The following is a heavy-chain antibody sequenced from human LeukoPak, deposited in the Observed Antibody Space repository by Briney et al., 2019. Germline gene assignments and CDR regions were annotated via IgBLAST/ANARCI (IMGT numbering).Heavy chain of an antibody. CDR3: TTDYYDYVWGSYRPDY. CDR2: IKSKTDGETT. CDR1: GFTFSNAW. J-gene: IGHJ4*02. V-gene: IGHV3-15*01. D-gene: IGHD3-16*02. Sequence: GGSLRLSCAASGFTFSNAWMTWVRRAPGQGLEWVARIKSKTDGETTDYAAPVKGRFTISRDDSKNTLYLQMNSLKTEDTAVYYCTTDYYDYVWGSYRPDYWGQGTLVTVSS.